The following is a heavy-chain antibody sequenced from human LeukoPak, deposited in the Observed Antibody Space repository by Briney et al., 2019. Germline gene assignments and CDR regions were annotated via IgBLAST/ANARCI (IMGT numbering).Heavy chain of an antibody. D-gene: IGHD5-18*01. Sequence: GGSLRLSCAASGFTFSSYWMSWVRQAPGKGLEWVANIKQDGGEQNYVDSVKGRFTISRDNAKNSLYLLMNSLRAEDTALYYCAKGGGYSYGTAFCDIWGQGTMVTVSS. V-gene: IGHV3-7*01. CDR2: IKQDGGEQ. J-gene: IGHJ3*02. CDR1: GFTFSSYW. CDR3: AKGGGYSYGTAFCDI.